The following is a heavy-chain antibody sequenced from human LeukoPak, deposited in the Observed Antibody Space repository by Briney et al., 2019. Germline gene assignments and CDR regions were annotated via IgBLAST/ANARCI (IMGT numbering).Heavy chain of an antibody. J-gene: IGHJ4*02. V-gene: IGHV1-2*02. Sequence: ASVKVSCKACGYTFTDYYLRWVRQAPGQGLEWIGWINPNSGGTNYAQKFQGRVTMTRDTSISTAYMELSRLRSDDTAVYYCARAKFFSGYSYGTFDYWGQGTLVTVSS. CDR3: ARAKFFSGYSYGTFDY. CDR1: GYTFTDYY. CDR2: INPNSGGT. D-gene: IGHD5-18*01.